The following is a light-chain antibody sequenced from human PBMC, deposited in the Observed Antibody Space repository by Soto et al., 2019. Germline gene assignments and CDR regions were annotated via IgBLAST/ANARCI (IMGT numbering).Light chain of an antibody. CDR1: SSDVGSYNL. V-gene: IGLV2-23*01. CDR3: CSYAGRV. Sequence: QSALTQPASVSGSPGQSITISCTGTSSDVGSYNLVSWYQQHPGKAPKLMIYEGSKRPSGLSNRFSGSKSGNTASLTISGLQAEDEADYYCCSYAGRVFGGGTKVTVL. J-gene: IGLJ3*02. CDR2: EGS.